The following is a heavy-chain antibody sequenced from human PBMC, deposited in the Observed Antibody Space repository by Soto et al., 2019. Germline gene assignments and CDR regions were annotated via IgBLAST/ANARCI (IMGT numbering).Heavy chain of an antibody. CDR1: GYTFTSYG. Sequence: QVQLVQSGAEVKKPGASVKVSCKASGYTFTSYGISWVRQAPGQGLEWLGWISAYNGNTNYAQKLQGRVTMPTDRSRSTAYMELRSLRSDDTAVYYCARKRLFRQWLAPYGMDVWGQGTTVTVSS. CDR3: ARKRLFRQWLAPYGMDV. D-gene: IGHD6-19*01. CDR2: ISAYNGNT. V-gene: IGHV1-18*01. J-gene: IGHJ6*02.